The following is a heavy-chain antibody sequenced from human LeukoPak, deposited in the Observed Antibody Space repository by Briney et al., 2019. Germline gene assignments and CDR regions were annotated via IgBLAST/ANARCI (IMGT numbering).Heavy chain of an antibody. V-gene: IGHV4-39*02. Sequence: SETLSLTCTVSGGSISSSGYYWGWIRQPPGKGLEWIGSMYYSGSTYYNPSLKSRVTISVDTSKNHFSLKLSSVTAADTAVYYCARDYYYDSEGTPATFDYWGQGTLVTVSS. CDR3: ARDYYYDSEGTPATFDY. J-gene: IGHJ4*02. D-gene: IGHD3-22*01. CDR2: MYYSGST. CDR1: GGSISSSGYY.